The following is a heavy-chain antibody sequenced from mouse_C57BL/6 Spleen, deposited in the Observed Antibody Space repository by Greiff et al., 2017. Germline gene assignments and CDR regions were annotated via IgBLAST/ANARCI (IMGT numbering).Heavy chain of an antibody. D-gene: IGHD1-1*01. CDR3: ARSLNRSPSNYGSSYGFAY. CDR1: GYSFTDYN. CDR2: INPNYGTT. Sequence: EVQLQQSGPELVKPGASVKISCKASGYSFTDYNMNWVKQSNGKSLEWIGVINPNYGTTSYNQKFKGKATLTVNQSSITAYMQLNSLTSEDSAVYYCARSLNRSPSNYGSSYGFAYWGQGTLVTVSA. V-gene: IGHV1-39*01. J-gene: IGHJ3*01.